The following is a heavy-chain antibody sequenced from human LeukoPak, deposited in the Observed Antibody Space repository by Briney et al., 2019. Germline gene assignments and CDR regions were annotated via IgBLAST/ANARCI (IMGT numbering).Heavy chain of an antibody. Sequence: GGSLRLSCAASGFTFSSYAMNWVRQAPGKGLEWVSAISGSGGSTYYADAVKGRFTISRDNSKNTLYLQMNSLRAEDTAVYYCAKEEYSSSWRYFDYWGQGTLVTVSS. CDR2: ISGSGGST. J-gene: IGHJ4*02. CDR3: AKEEYSSSWRYFDY. D-gene: IGHD6-13*01. CDR1: GFTFSSYA. V-gene: IGHV3-23*01.